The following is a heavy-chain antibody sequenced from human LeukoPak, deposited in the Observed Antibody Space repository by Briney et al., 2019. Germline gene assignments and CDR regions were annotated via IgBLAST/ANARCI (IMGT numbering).Heavy chain of an antibody. V-gene: IGHV1-69*13. CDR3: ARVRESPPHVAFDI. CDR1: GGTFISYA. J-gene: IGHJ3*02. Sequence: SVKVSCKASGGTFISYAISWVRQAPGQGLEWMGGIIPIFGTANYAQKFQGRVTITADESTSTAYMELSSLRSEDTAVYYCARVRESPPHVAFDIWGQGTMVTVSS. D-gene: IGHD3-10*01. CDR2: IIPIFGTA.